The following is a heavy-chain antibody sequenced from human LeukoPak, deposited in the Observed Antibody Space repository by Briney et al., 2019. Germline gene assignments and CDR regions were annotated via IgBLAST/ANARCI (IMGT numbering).Heavy chain of an antibody. D-gene: IGHD3-22*01. CDR2: ISSSGNTI. J-gene: IGHJ4*02. CDR3: PRDNDSSGSYFY. CDR1: GFTFKSYE. Sequence: PGGSLRLSCAASGFTFKSYEMNWVRRAPGKGLEWVSYISSSGNTIYYADSVKGRFTISRDNAKNSLSLQMNSLRAEDTAVYYCPRDNDSSGSYFYWGQGTLVTVSS. V-gene: IGHV3-48*03.